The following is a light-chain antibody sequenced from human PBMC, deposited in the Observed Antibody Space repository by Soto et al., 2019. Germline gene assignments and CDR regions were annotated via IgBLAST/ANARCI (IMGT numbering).Light chain of an antibody. CDR1: SSNIGSNT. J-gene: IGLJ2*01. CDR2: RNN. V-gene: IGLV1-44*01. Sequence: QSVLTQPPSASGTPGQRVTISCSGSSSNIGSNTVNWYQQLPGTAPKLLIYRNNQRPSGVPDRFSGSKSGTSASLAISGLQSEDEADYYCAAWYDRLNGVVFGGGTQLTVL. CDR3: AAWYDRLNGVV.